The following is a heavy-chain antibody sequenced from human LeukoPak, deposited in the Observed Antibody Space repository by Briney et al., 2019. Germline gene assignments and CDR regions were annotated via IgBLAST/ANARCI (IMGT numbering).Heavy chain of an antibody. CDR3: ARTGDYGFVAVAGPFDY. V-gene: IGHV4-39*01. CDR2: IYYSGST. J-gene: IGHJ4*02. D-gene: IGHD6-19*01. Sequence: SETLSLTCTVSGGSISSSSYYWGWIRQPPGKGLEWIGSIYYSGSTYYNPSLKSRVTISVDTSKNQFSLKLSSVTAADTAVYYCARTGDYGFVAVAGPFDYWGQGTLVTVSS. CDR1: GGSISSSSYY.